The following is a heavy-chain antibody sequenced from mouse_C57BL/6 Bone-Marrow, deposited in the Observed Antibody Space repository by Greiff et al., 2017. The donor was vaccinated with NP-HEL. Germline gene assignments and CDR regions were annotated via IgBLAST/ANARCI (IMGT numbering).Heavy chain of an antibody. CDR1: GYSFTGYY. D-gene: IGHD1-1*01. Sequence: EVQLQQSGPELVKPGASVKISCKASGYSFTGYYMNWVKQSPEKSLEWIGEINPSTGGTTYNQKFKAKATLTVDKSSSTAYMQLKGLTSEDSAVYYCARSRAYSYGSSPWFAYWGQGTLVTVSA. CDR3: ARSRAYSYGSSPWFAY. CDR2: INPSTGGT. V-gene: IGHV1-42*01. J-gene: IGHJ3*01.